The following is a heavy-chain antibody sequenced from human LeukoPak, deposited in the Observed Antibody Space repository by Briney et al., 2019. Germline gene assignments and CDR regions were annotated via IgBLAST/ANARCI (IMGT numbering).Heavy chain of an antibody. V-gene: IGHV3-7*01. J-gene: IGHJ5*01. CDR2: LNPDGSAK. CDR3: ARDAYTSASDS. Sequence: SGGSLRLSCAASGFTFSSYWMTWVRQAPGKGLEWVANLNPDGSAKYYVDSVKGRFTISRDNAKTSLFLQMSSLRAEDTAVYYCARDAYTSASDSWGQGTLVSVSS. CDR1: GFTFSSYW. D-gene: IGHD3-16*01.